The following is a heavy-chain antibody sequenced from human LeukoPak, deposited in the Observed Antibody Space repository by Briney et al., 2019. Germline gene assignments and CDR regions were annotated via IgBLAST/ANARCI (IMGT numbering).Heavy chain of an antibody. CDR1: GYTFTAYY. V-gene: IGHV1-2*02. CDR3: ARGRFFGGSGSYGY. CDR2: INPSSGGT. D-gene: IGHD3-10*01. Sequence: ASLKVSCEPSGYTFTAYYMHWVRQAPGQGLEWMAWINPSSGGTNYEQKFQGRVTMTRDTSISTAYMELSRLRSDDTAVYYCARGRFFGGSGSYGYWGQGTLVTVSS. J-gene: IGHJ4*02.